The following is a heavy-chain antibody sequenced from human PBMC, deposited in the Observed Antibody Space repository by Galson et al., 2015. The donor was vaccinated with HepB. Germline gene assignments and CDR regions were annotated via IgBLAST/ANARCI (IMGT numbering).Heavy chain of an antibody. Sequence: SLRLSCAASEFAFSNFWMSWVRQAPGKGLEWVANIKTDGSEKYYVDSVKGRFTISRDNAKNSLYLQMNSLRAEDTAVYYCARDSVMCTGCAFDVWGQGTLVTVSS. CDR1: EFAFSNFW. V-gene: IGHV3-7*05. D-gene: IGHD5/OR15-5a*01. J-gene: IGHJ3*01. CDR3: ARDSVMCTGCAFDV. CDR2: IKTDGSEK.